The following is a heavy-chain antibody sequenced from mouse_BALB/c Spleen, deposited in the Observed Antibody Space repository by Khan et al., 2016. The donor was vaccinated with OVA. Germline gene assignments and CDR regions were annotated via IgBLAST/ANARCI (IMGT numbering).Heavy chain of an antibody. CDR2: ISSGGDYT. CDR3: GRHYYGPFAY. D-gene: IGHD1-1*01. J-gene: IGHJ3*01. CDR1: GFTFSSYA. V-gene: IGHV5-9-3*01. Sequence: EVELVESGGGLVKPGGPLKLSCAASGFTFSSYAMSWVRQTPEKRLEWVATISSGGDYTYYPASVKGRFTMSRDNAKNTLYLQMSSLTSEDTAMYYCGRHYYGPFAYWGQGTLVTVSA.